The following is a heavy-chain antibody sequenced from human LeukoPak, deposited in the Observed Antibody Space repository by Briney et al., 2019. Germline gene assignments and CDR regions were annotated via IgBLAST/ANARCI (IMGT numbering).Heavy chain of an antibody. V-gene: IGHV4-34*01. J-gene: IGHJ3*02. D-gene: IGHD3-3*01. CDR1: GGSFSGYY. CDR3: ARPGDFWSGHAFDI. Sequence: PSETLSLTCAVYGGSFSGYYWSWIRQPPGKGLEWIGEINHSGSTNYNPSLKSRVTISVDTSKNQFSLKLSSVTAADTAVYYCARPGDFWSGHAFDIWGQGTMVTVSS. CDR2: INHSGST.